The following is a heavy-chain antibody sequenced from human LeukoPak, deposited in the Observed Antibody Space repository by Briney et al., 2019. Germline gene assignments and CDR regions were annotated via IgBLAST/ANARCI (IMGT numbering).Heavy chain of an antibody. Sequence: PSETLSLTCTVSGASINSSGYYWGWIRQPPGKGLEWIGEINHSGSTNYNPSLKSRVTISVDTSKNQFSLKLSSVTAADTAVYYCARYSGSYDPTVFDYWGQGTLVTVSS. J-gene: IGHJ4*02. CDR3: ARYSGSYDPTVFDY. V-gene: IGHV4-39*07. CDR1: GASINSSGYY. D-gene: IGHD1-26*01. CDR2: INHSGST.